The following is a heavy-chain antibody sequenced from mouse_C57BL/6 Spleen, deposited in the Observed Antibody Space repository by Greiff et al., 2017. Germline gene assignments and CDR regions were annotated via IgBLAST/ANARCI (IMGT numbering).Heavy chain of an antibody. Sequence: QVQLKQPGAELVRPGSSVKLSCKASGYTFTSYWMDWVKQRPGQGLEWIGNIYPSDSETHYNQKLKDKATLTVDKSSSTAYMQLSSLTSEDSAVYYCARRGRQTARATTWFAYWGQGTLVTVSA. CDR2: IYPSDSET. CDR3: ARRGRQTARATTWFAY. D-gene: IGHD3-2*01. J-gene: IGHJ3*01. V-gene: IGHV1-61*01. CDR1: GYTFTSYW.